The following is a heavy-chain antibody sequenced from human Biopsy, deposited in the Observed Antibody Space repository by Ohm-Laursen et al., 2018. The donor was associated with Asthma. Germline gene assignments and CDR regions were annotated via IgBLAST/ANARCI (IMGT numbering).Heavy chain of an antibody. D-gene: IGHD5-18*01. CDR3: ARNLPGYTYGPFED. Sequence: SQTLSLTCIVSGASITTSPSYWSWLRLLPGKGLEWIGSIYYSGETFFNPSLKNPLFMSLDSSKNQFSLKMTSVTVADTAVYFCARNLPGYTYGPFEDWGQGTLVTVSS. J-gene: IGHJ4*02. CDR1: GASITTSPSY. V-gene: IGHV4-31*01. CDR2: IYYSGET.